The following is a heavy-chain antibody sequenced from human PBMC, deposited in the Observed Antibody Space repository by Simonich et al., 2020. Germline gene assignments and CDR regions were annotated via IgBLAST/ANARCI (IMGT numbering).Heavy chain of an antibody. CDR2: IKQEGSEK. CDR1: GFTFSSYW. V-gene: IGHV3-7*03. Sequence: EVQLVESGGGLVQPGGSLKLSCAASGFTFSSYWMSWVRQAPGRGVEWVANIKQEGSEKYYVDSVKGRFTISRDNAKNSLYLQMNSLRAEDTAVYYCAIYSPSIAARPYWYFDLWGRGTLVTVSS. CDR3: AIYSPSIAARPYWYFDL. D-gene: IGHD6-6*01. J-gene: IGHJ2*01.